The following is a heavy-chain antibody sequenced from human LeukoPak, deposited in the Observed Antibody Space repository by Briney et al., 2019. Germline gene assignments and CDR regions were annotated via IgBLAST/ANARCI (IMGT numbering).Heavy chain of an antibody. J-gene: IGHJ4*02. Sequence: PSETLSLTCTVSGGSISSGSHYWSWIRQPAGKGLEWIGRICTSGSTNYNPSLKSRVTISVDTSKNQFSLKLSSVTAADTAVYYCARDAHITIFGVVSYYFDYWGQGTLVTVSS. D-gene: IGHD3-3*01. CDR2: ICTSGST. CDR1: GGSISSGSHY. V-gene: IGHV4-61*02. CDR3: ARDAHITIFGVVSYYFDY.